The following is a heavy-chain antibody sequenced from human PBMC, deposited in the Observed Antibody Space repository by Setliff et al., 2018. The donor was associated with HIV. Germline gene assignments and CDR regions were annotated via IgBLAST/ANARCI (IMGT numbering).Heavy chain of an antibody. CDR3: ARNKIGWDTYSVVNYFDP. V-gene: IGHV1-18*01. Sequence: ASVKVSCKASGYTFTSYGISWVRQAPGQGLEWMGWISAYNGNTNYAQKLQGRVTLTRDTSTNTAYMELRRLRSDDTAIYFCARNKIGWDTYSVVNYFDPWGQGTLVTVSS. D-gene: IGHD2-21*01. CDR1: GYTFTSYG. CDR2: ISAYNGNT. J-gene: IGHJ5*02.